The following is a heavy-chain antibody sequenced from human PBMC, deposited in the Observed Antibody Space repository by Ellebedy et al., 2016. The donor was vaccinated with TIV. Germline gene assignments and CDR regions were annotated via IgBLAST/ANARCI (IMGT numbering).Heavy chain of an antibody. CDR3: ASELVGTTDFDY. D-gene: IGHD1-26*01. V-gene: IGHV3-21*01. CDR2: ISSSDTYI. CDR1: GFTFSTCS. Sequence: GESLKISCAASGFTFSTCSMNWVRQSPGKGLEWVSSISSSDTYINYADSVKGRFTISRDNSKNTVDLQMNSLRADDTAVYYCASELVGTTDFDYWGQGTLVTVSS. J-gene: IGHJ4*02.